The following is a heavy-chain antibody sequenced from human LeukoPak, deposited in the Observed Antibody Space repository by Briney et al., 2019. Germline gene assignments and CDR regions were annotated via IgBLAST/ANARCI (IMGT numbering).Heavy chain of an antibody. Sequence: ASVKVSCKASGYTFTDYYMHWVRQAPGQGLEWMGWINPKSAGTNYAQKFQGRLTMTRDTSISTAYMELSRLTSDDTAVYYCARDCGGTCSVDYWGQGTLVTVSS. D-gene: IGHD2-21*01. CDR1: GYTFTDYY. CDR3: ARDCGGTCSVDY. V-gene: IGHV1-2*02. J-gene: IGHJ4*02. CDR2: INPKSAGT.